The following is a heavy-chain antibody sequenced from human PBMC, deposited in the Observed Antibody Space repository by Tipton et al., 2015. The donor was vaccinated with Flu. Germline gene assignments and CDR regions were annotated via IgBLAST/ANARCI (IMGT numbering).Heavy chain of an antibody. CDR3: ARDGYSGYDFGYYFDS. V-gene: IGHV4-4*07. J-gene: IGHJ4*02. Sequence: TLSLTCTVSGGSLSGYYWSWIRQPAGKGLEWIGRIYTGGSSYYNPSLKSRVTMSVDTCKNQFSLKLDSMTAADTAVYFCARDGYSGYDFGYYFDSWGQGTLVTVST. CDR2: IYTGGSS. D-gene: IGHD5-12*01. CDR1: GGSLSGYY.